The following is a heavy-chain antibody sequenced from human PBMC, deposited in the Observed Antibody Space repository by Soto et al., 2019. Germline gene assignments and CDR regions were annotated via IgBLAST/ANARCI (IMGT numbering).Heavy chain of an antibody. CDR1: GGSISSSSYY. V-gene: IGHV4-30-4*01. D-gene: IGHD1-26*01. Sequence: SETLSLTCTVSGGSISSSSYYWSWIRQPPGKGLEWIGYIYYSGSTYYNPSLKSRVTISVDTSKNQFSLKLSSVTAADTAVYYCARDPIVGATIGAFDIWGQGTMVTVSS. J-gene: IGHJ3*02. CDR2: IYYSGST. CDR3: ARDPIVGATIGAFDI.